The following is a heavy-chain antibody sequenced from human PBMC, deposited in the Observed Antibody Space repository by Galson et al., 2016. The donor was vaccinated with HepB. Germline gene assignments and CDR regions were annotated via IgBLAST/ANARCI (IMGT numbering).Heavy chain of an antibody. CDR1: GDSVSSKFGA. CDR2: TYYRSKWYR. D-gene: IGHD6-13*01. CDR3: ARDRDSSSWYTLFDV. Sequence: CAISGDSVSSKFGAWNWIRQAPSRGLEWLGRTYYRSKWYRDYAVSVESRISINPDTSTNQFSLQLNSVTPEDTGVYFCARDRDSSSWYTLFDVWGQGILVAVSS. J-gene: IGHJ4*02. V-gene: IGHV6-1*01.